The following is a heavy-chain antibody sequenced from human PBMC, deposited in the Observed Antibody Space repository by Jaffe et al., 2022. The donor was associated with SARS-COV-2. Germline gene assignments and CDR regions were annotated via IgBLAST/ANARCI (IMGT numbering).Heavy chain of an antibody. CDR3: ARSRISWTFEEIWTDFDY. CDR1: GYSFTSYW. Sequence: EVQLVQSGAEVKKPGESLKISCKGSGYSFTSYWIGWVRQMPGKGLEWMGIIYPGDSDTRYSPSFQGQVTISADKSISTAYLQWSSLKASDTAMYYCARSRISWTFEEIWTDFDYWGQGTLVTVSS. D-gene: IGHD2-15*01. J-gene: IGHJ4*02. V-gene: IGHV5-51*01. CDR2: IYPGDSDT.